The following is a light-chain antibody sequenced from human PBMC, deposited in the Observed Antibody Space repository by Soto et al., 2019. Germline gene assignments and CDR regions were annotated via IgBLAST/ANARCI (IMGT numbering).Light chain of an antibody. Sequence: QSVLTQPASVSGSPGRWITISCTGTSSDVGGYNYVSWYQQHPGKAPKLLINDVSNRPSGISDRFSGSKSGNTASLTISGLQAEDEADYYCSSYTSSTTNVFGTGTKVTVL. V-gene: IGLV2-14*03. CDR3: SSYTSSTTNV. J-gene: IGLJ1*01. CDR2: DVS. CDR1: SSDVGGYNY.